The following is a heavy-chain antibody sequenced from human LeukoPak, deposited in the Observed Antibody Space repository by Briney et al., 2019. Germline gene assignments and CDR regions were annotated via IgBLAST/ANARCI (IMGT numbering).Heavy chain of an antibody. J-gene: IGHJ5*02. CDR2: MNPNNGNT. CDR3: ATDRGDTYYYDSSGYRNWFDP. Sequence: ASVKVSCKASGFTFTSYDINWVRQASGQGLEWMGWMNPNNGNTGYAQKFQGRVTMTEDTSTDTAYMELSSLRSEDTAVYYCATDRGDTYYYDSSGYRNWFDPWGQGTLVTVSS. D-gene: IGHD3-22*01. CDR1: GFTFTSYD. V-gene: IGHV1-8*01.